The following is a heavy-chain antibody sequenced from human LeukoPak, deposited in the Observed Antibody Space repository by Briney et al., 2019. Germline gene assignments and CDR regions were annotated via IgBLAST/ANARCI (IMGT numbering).Heavy chain of an antibody. CDR3: AKEGSIFGVVIRPYYFDY. J-gene: IGHJ4*02. CDR2: TSSSGSTI. V-gene: IGHV3-48*03. CDR1: GFTFSSYE. Sequence: PGGSLRLSCAASGFTFSSYEMNWVRQAPGKGLEWVSYTSSSGSTIYYADSVKGRFTISRDNAKNSLYLQMNSLRAEDTAVYYCAKEGSIFGVVIRPYYFDYWGQGTLVTVSS. D-gene: IGHD3-3*01.